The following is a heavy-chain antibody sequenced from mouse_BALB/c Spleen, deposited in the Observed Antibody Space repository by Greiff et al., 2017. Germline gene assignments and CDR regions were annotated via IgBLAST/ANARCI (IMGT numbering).Heavy chain of an antibody. D-gene: IGHD1-1*01. Sequence: VQLQQPGAELVKPGASVKLSCKASGYTFTSYWMHWVKQRPGQGLEWIGEINPSNGRTNYNEKFKSKATLTVDKSSSTAYMQLSSLTSEDSAVYYCAREGSRTWFAYWGQGTLVTVSA. V-gene: IGHV1S81*02. CDR1: GYTFTSYW. CDR2: INPSNGRT. CDR3: AREGSRTWFAY. J-gene: IGHJ3*01.